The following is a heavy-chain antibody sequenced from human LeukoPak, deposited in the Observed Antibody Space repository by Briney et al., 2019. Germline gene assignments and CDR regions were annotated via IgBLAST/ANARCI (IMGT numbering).Heavy chain of an antibody. J-gene: IGHJ5*02. Sequence: SETLSLTCTVSGGSISSSSYYWGWIRQPPGKGLEWIGSIYYSGSTYYNPSLKSRVTISVDTSKNQFSLKLSSVTAADTAVYYCARQVGPANSSGWYVIDPWGQGALVTVSS. V-gene: IGHV4-39*01. CDR2: IYYSGST. CDR3: ARQVGPANSSGWYVIDP. CDR1: GGSISSSSYY. D-gene: IGHD6-19*01.